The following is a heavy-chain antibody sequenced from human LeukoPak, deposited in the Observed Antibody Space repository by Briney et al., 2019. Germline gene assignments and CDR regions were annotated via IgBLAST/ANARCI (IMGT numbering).Heavy chain of an antibody. V-gene: IGHV3-43*02. CDR2: ISGDGGST. D-gene: IGHD3-22*01. J-gene: IGHJ4*02. CDR3: AKVRAYYDSSGTFDH. CDR1: GFTFDDYA. Sequence: PGGPLRLSCAASGFTFDDYAMHWVRQAPGKGLEWVSLISGDGGSTYYADSVRGRFTISRDNSKNSLYLQMNSLRTEDTALYYCAKVRAYYDSSGTFDHWGQGTLVTVSS.